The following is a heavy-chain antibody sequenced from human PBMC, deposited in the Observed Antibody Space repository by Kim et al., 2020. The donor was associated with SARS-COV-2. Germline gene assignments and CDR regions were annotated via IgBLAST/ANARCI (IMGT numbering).Heavy chain of an antibody. CDR3: TRGPYSDYFDY. D-gene: IGHD4-4*01. V-gene: IGHV4-30-2*01. CDR2: T. J-gene: IGHJ4*02. Sequence: TYCHPPLKSRATISVGRSKNQFSLTLTSVTAADTAVYYCTRGPYSDYFDYWGQGTLVTVSS.